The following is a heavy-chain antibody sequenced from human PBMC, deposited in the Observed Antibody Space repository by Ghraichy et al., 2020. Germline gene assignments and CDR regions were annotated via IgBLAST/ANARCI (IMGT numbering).Heavy chain of an antibody. V-gene: IGHV3-11*01. D-gene: IGHD6-19*01. J-gene: IGHJ4*02. CDR1: GFSFSDYC. CDR3: VRGNWYTSAWDALYFDY. Sequence: GGSLRLSCAASGFSFSDYCMSWIRQAPGKGLEWVSHIGERGSPIYYADSVKGRFTISRDNAKKSLFLQMNSLRADDTAVYYCVRGNWYTSAWDALYFDYWGQGTLVTVSS. CDR2: IGERGSPI.